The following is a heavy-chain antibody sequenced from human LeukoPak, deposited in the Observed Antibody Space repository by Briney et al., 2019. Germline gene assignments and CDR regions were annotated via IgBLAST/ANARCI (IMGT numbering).Heavy chain of an antibody. CDR1: GFTFSSYS. Sequence: GGSLRLSCAASGFTFSSYSMNWVRQAPGKGLEWVSAISGSGGSTYYTDSVKGRFTISRDNSKNTLYLQMNSLRAEDTAVYYCAKGRGSSSWYVPAAFDYWGQGTLVTVSS. D-gene: IGHD6-13*01. J-gene: IGHJ4*02. CDR2: ISGSGGST. V-gene: IGHV3-23*01. CDR3: AKGRGSSSWYVPAAFDY.